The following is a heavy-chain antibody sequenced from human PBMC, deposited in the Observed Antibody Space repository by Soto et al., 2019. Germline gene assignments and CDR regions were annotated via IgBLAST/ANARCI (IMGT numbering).Heavy chain of an antibody. D-gene: IGHD3-10*01. CDR2: INHSGST. CDR3: ARDRPWFRGLDNSLRSWFDH. Sequence: SETLSLTCAVYGGSFSGYYWSWIRQPPGKGLEWIGEINHSGSTNYNPSLKSRLTISVDRSKNQFSLKLSSVTAADTAVYYCARDRPWFRGLDNSLRSWFDHWGHVTLVTVSS. V-gene: IGHV4-34*01. CDR1: GGSFSGYY. J-gene: IGHJ5*02.